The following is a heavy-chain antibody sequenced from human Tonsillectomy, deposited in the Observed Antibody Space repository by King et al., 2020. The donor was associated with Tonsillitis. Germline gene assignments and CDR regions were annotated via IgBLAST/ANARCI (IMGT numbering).Heavy chain of an antibody. CDR1: GFTFSSYA. CDR2: ISGSGGST. CDR3: AKDWGSKGVVITHDAFDI. J-gene: IGHJ3*02. V-gene: IGHV3-23*04. D-gene: IGHD3-22*01. Sequence: QLVQSGGGLVQPGGSLRLSCAASGFTFSSYAMSWVRQAPGKGREWVSAISGSGGSTYYADSVKGRFTISRDNSKNTLYLQRNSLRAEDTAVYYCAKDWGSKGVVITHDAFDIWGQGTMVTVSS.